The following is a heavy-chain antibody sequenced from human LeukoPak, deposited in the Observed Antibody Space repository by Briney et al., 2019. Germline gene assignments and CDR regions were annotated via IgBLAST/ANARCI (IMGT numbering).Heavy chain of an antibody. CDR1: GGTFSSYA. CDR2: IIPIFGTA. D-gene: IGHD2-15*01. V-gene: IGHV1-69*13. J-gene: IGHJ4*02. CDR3: ARDSRAYGSGATIDS. Sequence: SVKVSCKASGGTFSSYAISWVRQAPGQGLEWMGGIIPIFGTANYAQKFQGRVTITADESTSTAYMELSSLRSEDTAVYYCARDSRAYGSGATIDSWGQGTLVTVSS.